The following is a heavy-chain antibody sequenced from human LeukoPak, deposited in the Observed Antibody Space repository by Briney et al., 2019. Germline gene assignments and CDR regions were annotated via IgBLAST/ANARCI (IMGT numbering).Heavy chain of an antibody. CDR3: ARERVTTTSFDY. Sequence: PGGSLRLSCAASGFTFTNYWMNWLRQAPGKGLEWVANIKQDGGAKNYVDPVKGRFTISRDNAKNSLYLQMNNLRVEDTAVYYCARERVTTTSFDYWGQGVLVTVSS. D-gene: IGHD2/OR15-2a*01. J-gene: IGHJ4*02. V-gene: IGHV3-7*01. CDR1: GFTFTNYW. CDR2: IKQDGGAK.